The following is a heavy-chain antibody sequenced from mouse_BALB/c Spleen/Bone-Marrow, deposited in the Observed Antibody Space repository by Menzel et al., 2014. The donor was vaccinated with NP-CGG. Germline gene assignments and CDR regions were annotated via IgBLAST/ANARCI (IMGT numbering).Heavy chain of an antibody. CDR2: IDPANGNT. D-gene: IGHD4-1*01. CDR3: AIWDYYAIDY. J-gene: IGHJ4*01. Sequence: EVQRGESGAELVKPGASVKLSCTASGFNIKDTYMHWVKQRPEQGLEWIGRIDPANGNTKYEPKFQGKATITADTSSNPAYLQLSSLTSEDTAVYYCAIWDYYAIDYLGQRTSVTVSS. CDR1: GFNIKDTY. V-gene: IGHV14-3*02.